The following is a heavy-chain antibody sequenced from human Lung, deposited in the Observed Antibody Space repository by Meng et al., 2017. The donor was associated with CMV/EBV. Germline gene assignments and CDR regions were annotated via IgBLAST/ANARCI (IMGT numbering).Heavy chain of an antibody. D-gene: IGHD6-13*01. CDR3: AKDQSSWYGTGDDNLFDP. CDR2: ISGSGGST. CDR1: GFTFSSYA. J-gene: IGHJ5*02. Sequence: GGPLRLXXAASGFTFSSYAMSWVRQAPGKGLEWVSAISGSGGSTYYADSVKGRFTISRDNSKNTLYLQMNSLRAEDTAVYYCAKDQSSWYGTGDDNLFDPWGQGXLVTVSS. V-gene: IGHV3-23*01.